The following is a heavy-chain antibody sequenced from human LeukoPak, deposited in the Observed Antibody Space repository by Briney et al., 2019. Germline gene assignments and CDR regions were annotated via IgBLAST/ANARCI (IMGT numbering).Heavy chain of an antibody. D-gene: IGHD3-3*01. J-gene: IGHJ3*02. Sequence: PGGSLRLSCAASGFTFSSYAMHWVRQAPGKGLEWVAVISYDGSNKYYAGSVKGRFTISRDNSKNTLYLQMNSLRAEDTAVYYCARIVYYDFWSGYYTGGGEVDAFDIWGQGTMVTVSS. V-gene: IGHV3-30-3*01. CDR2: ISYDGSNK. CDR1: GFTFSSYA. CDR3: ARIVYYDFWSGYYTGGGEVDAFDI.